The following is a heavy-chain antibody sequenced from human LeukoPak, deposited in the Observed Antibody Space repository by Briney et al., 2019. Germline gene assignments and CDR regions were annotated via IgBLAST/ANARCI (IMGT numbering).Heavy chain of an antibody. CDR1: GYTLTELS. D-gene: IGHD2-15*01. V-gene: IGHV1-24*01. J-gene: IGHJ4*01. Sequence: ASVKVSCTVSGYTLTELSMHWVRQAPGQGLEWMGGFDPEDGETIYAPKFQGRVTMPEDTSTDTAYMELSSLRSEDTTAYYCATVSCCGGKSFADWGQGTLVTVSS. CDR3: ATVSCCGGKSFAD. CDR2: FDPEDGET.